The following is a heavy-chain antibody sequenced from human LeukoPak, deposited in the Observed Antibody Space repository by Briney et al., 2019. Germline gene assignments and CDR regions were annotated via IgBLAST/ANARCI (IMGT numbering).Heavy chain of an antibody. CDR3: ARSGYGDYGMDV. J-gene: IGHJ6*02. CDR1: GGSISSYY. D-gene: IGHD4-17*01. V-gene: IGHV4-59*08. Sequence: SETLSLTCTDSGGSISSYYWSWLRQPPGKGLEGSGYIYYSGSTNYNPSLKSRVTISVDTSKNQFSLNLSSVTAADTAVYYCARSGYGDYGMDVWGQGTTVTVSS. CDR2: IYYSGST.